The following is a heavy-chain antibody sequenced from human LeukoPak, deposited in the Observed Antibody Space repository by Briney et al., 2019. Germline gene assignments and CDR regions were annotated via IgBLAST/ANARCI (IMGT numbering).Heavy chain of an antibody. CDR1: GFTFSGYW. Sequence: PGGSLRLSCAASGFTFSGYWMSWVRQAPGKGLEWVSAISGRGDSAYYADSVRGRFTISRDNSKNTLYLQMNSLRAEDTAVYFCARYPMSSGNFDYWGQGTLVTVSS. D-gene: IGHD3-10*01. CDR2: ISGRGDSA. CDR3: ARYPMSSGNFDY. V-gene: IGHV3-23*01. J-gene: IGHJ4*02.